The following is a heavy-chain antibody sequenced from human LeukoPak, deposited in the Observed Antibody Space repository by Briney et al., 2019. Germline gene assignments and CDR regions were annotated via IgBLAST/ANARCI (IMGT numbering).Heavy chain of an antibody. J-gene: IGHJ5*02. CDR1: AYTFTSYG. Sequence: ASVKVSCKTSAYTFTSYGIGWVRQAPGQGLEWMAWISGYNGNTNYAQKLQGRVTMTRDTSISTAYMELSRLRSDDTAVYYCARASDYGGREINWFDPLGQGTLVTVSS. CDR2: ISGYNGNT. D-gene: IGHD4-23*01. CDR3: ARASDYGGREINWFDP. V-gene: IGHV1-18*01.